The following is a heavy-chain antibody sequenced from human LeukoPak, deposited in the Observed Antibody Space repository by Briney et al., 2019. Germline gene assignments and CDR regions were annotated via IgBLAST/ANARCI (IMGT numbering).Heavy chain of an antibody. Sequence: ASVKVSCKASGYTFTSYEINWLRQATGQGLEWMGWMNPNSGNTGYAQKFQGRVTITRNTSISTAYMELSSLRSEDTAVYYCARGSRDGDYTTWGQGTLVTVSS. V-gene: IGHV1-8*03. J-gene: IGHJ5*02. D-gene: IGHD4-17*01. CDR2: MNPNSGNT. CDR3: ARGSRDGDYTT. CDR1: GYTFTSYE.